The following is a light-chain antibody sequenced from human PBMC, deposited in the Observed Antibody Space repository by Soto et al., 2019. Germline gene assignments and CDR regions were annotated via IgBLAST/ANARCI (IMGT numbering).Light chain of an antibody. CDR2: DVS. Sequence: QSALTQPASVSGSPGQSITISCTGTSSDVGGYNYVSWYQQHPGKAPKLMIYDVSNRPSGVSNRFSGSKSGNTAALTISGFQAEDEGDYYCSSYTSSIPLVFGGGTKVTVL. CDR3: SSYTSSIPLV. V-gene: IGLV2-14*01. CDR1: SSDVGGYNY. J-gene: IGLJ2*01.